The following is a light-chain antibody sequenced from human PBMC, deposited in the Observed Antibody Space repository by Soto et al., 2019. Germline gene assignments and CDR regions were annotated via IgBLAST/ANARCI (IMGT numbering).Light chain of an antibody. CDR2: AAP. Sequence: DIQMTQSPSSLPASVGDRVTITCRLSQRISSYINWVQQKPGKAPKLLIYAAPSLKSGVPSRFSGSGSGTDFTLTISSLQPEDFATYYCQHADSFPLITFGQGTRLE. V-gene: IGKV1-39*01. J-gene: IGKJ5*01. CDR1: QRISSY. CDR3: QHADSFPLIT.